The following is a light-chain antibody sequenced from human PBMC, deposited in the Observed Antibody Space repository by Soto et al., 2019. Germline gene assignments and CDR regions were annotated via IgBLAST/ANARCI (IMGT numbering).Light chain of an antibody. J-gene: IGKJ4*01. CDR3: QQFNAYPLT. CDR1: QGISDY. V-gene: IGKV1-9*01. Sequence: DLQLTQSPSFLSASVGDRVTISCRASQGISDYLAWYQQKPGKAPKLLIYGASTLQSGVPSRFSGSASGTEFTLTISSLQPEDFATYFCQQFNAYPLTCGGGTKLEIK. CDR2: GAS.